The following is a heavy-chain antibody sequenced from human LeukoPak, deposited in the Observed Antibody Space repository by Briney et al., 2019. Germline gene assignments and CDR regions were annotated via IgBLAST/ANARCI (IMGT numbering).Heavy chain of an antibody. J-gene: IGHJ6*02. CDR3: ARDGYYDFWSGYRGAYGMDV. Sequence: PGGSLRLSCAASGFTFSSYAMHWVRQAPGKGLEWVAVISYDGSNKYYADSVKGRFTISRDNSKNTLYLQMNGLRAEDTAVYYCARDGYYDFWSGYRGAYGMDVWGQGTTVTVSS. D-gene: IGHD3-3*01. CDR1: GFTFSSYA. V-gene: IGHV3-30*04. CDR2: ISYDGSNK.